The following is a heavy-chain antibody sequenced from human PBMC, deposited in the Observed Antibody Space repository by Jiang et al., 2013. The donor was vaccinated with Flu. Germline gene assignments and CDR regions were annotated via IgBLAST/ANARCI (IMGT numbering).Heavy chain of an antibody. CDR1: GYSISSGYY. V-gene: IGHV4-38-2*02. Sequence: LLKPSETLSLTCTVSGYSISSGYYWGWIRQPPGKELEWLGSVYHSGMTYYSPSVRSRVTMSVDTSKNQFSLRLSSVTAADTAMYYCARDKGNYYFDSSGYCHFDYWGQGALVTVSS. J-gene: IGHJ4*02. D-gene: IGHD3-22*01. CDR3: ARDKGNYYFDSSGYCHFDY. CDR2: VYHSGMT.